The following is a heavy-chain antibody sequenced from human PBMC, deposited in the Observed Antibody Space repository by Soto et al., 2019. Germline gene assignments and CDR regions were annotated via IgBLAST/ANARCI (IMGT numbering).Heavy chain of an antibody. CDR1: GDSISSGDYY. J-gene: IGHJ4*02. D-gene: IGHD5-12*01. Sequence: QVQLQESGPGLVKPSQTLSLTCSVSGDSISSGDYYWTWIRQPPGKGLEWVGYIYYTGSTNYSPSLESRLTISTDTSTNQFSLRLSSVTAADTAVYYCARGGYGYDYWGQGTLVTVSS. CDR3: ARGGYGYDY. V-gene: IGHV4-30-4*08. CDR2: IYYTGST.